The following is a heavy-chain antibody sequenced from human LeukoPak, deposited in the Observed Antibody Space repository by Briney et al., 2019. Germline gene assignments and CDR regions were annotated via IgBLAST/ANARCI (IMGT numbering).Heavy chain of an antibody. CDR3: ARSGPPAGRPDAFDI. CDR1: GGSISTSSYH. J-gene: IGHJ3*02. Sequence: SETLSLTCTVSGGSISTSSYHWGWFRQPPGKALECIGTIYYSGKTYYNPSLISRVTISIHTSKNEFSLKLSSVTAADRAVYYCARSGPPAGRPDAFDIWGQGTMATVSS. CDR2: IYYSGKT. V-gene: IGHV4-39*07. D-gene: IGHD2-2*01.